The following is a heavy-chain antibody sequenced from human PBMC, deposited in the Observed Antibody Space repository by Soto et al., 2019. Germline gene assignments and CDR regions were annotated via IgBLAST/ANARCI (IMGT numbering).Heavy chain of an antibody. CDR2: TSAGGVST. Sequence: VGSLRLSCAASGFTFSSYAMNWVRQAPGKGLEWVSSTSAGGVSTNYADSVKGRFTISRDTSRNTMYLQMNSLRAEDTAVYYCANQYFDYWGQGTLVTVSS. J-gene: IGHJ4*02. V-gene: IGHV3-23*01. CDR1: GFTFSSYA. CDR3: ANQYFDY.